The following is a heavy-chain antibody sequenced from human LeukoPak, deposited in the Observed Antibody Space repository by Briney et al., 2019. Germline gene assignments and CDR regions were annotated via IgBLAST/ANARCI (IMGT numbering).Heavy chain of an antibody. D-gene: IGHD3-3*01. Sequence: GGSLRLSCTASGFTFGDYAMSWVRQAPGKGLEWVGFIRSKAYGGTTEYAASVKGRFTISRDDSKSIAYLQMNSLKTEDTAVYYCTRAGGYYDFWSGQWENAFDIWGQGTMVTVSS. CDR1: GFTFGDYA. CDR2: IRSKAYGGTT. CDR3: TRAGGYYDFWSGQWENAFDI. J-gene: IGHJ3*02. V-gene: IGHV3-49*04.